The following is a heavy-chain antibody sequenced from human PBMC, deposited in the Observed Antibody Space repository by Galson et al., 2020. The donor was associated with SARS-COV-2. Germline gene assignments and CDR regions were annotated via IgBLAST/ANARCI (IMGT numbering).Heavy chain of an antibody. Sequence: ASETLSLTCTVSGGSISGFYWNWIRQPPGKGLEWIGYFHYAGNTNYNPSLKSRVTISVDTSKNQFSLKLPSVTAADTAVYYCARDRDFDYWGQGTLVTVSS. CDR3: ARDRDFDY. J-gene: IGHJ4*02. V-gene: IGHV4-59*01. D-gene: IGHD3-10*01. CDR1: GGSISGFY. CDR2: FHYAGNT.